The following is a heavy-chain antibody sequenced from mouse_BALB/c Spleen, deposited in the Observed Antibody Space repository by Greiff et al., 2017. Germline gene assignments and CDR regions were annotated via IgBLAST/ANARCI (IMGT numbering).Heavy chain of an antibody. CDR1: GYAFSSYW. V-gene: IGHV1-80*01. CDR2: IYPGDGDT. D-gene: IGHD1-1*01. J-gene: IGHJ4*01. CDR3: ARSTVVADYAMDY. Sequence: VKLMESGAELVRPGSSVKISCKASGYAFSSYWMNWVKQRPGQGLEWIGQIYPGDGDTNYNGKFKGKATLTADKSSSTAYMQLSSLTSEDSAVYFCARSTVVADYAMDYWGQGTSVTVSS.